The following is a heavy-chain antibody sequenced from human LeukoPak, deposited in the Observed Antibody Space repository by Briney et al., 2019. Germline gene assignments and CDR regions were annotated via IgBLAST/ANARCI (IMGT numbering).Heavy chain of an antibody. D-gene: IGHD3-3*01. CDR1: GGSISTGSYY. J-gene: IGHJ4*02. V-gene: IGHV4-61*02. Sequence: SQTLSRTCTVSGGSISTGSYYWNWIRQPAGKGLEWIGRIYTSGSTNYNPALKSRVTLSVDTSKNQFSLKLNSVTAADTAVYYCARGPRITIFGVADFDYWGQGTLVTVSS. CDR3: ARGPRITIFGVADFDY. CDR2: IYTSGST.